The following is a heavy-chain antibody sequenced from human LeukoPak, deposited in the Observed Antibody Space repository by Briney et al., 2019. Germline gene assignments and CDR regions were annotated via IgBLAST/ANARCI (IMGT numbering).Heavy chain of an antibody. V-gene: IGHV4-59*08. Sequence: SEALSLTCTVSGGSISSYYWSWIRQPPGKGLEWIGYIYYSGSTNYNPSLKSRVTISVDTSKNQFSLKLSSVTAADTAVYYCASTRYYYDSSGDDAFDIWGQGTMVTVSS. CDR1: GGSISSYY. J-gene: IGHJ3*02. CDR3: ASTRYYYDSSGDDAFDI. CDR2: IYYSGST. D-gene: IGHD3-22*01.